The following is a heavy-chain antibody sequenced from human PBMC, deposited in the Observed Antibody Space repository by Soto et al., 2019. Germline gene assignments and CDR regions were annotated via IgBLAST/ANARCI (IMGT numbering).Heavy chain of an antibody. CDR2: LDSRGNA. D-gene: IGHD3-3*01. CDR1: EFTVSSNY. J-gene: IGHJ4*02. V-gene: IGHV3-53*01. CDR3: AGPFYEESRTYFWLGFDD. Sequence: GGSLRLSCAASEFTVSSNYMSWVRQAPGKGLEWVSLLDSRGNAYYADSVKGRFTISRDHSKNTVYLQMTSLRVEDSAAYYCAGPFYEESRTYFWLGFDDWGQGTLVTVSS.